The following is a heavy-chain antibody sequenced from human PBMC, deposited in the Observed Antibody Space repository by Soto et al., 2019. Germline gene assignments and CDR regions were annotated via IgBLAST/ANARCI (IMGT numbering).Heavy chain of an antibody. CDR2: ISYDGSDR. Sequence: GGSLRLSCAASGFTVSSNYMHWVRQAPGKGLEWVAVISYDGSDRHYADSVKGRFTISRDNSKNTLYLQMNSLRVEDTAVYYCAKDRSSAWSFDYWGQGMLVTVSS. V-gene: IGHV3-30*18. D-gene: IGHD6-13*01. CDR1: GFTVSSNY. CDR3: AKDRSSAWSFDY. J-gene: IGHJ4*02.